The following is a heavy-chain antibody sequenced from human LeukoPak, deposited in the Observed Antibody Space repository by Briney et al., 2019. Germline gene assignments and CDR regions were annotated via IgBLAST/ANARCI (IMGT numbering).Heavy chain of an antibody. D-gene: IGHD3-22*01. CDR1: GGTFSSYA. J-gene: IGHJ5*02. CDR3: ARGARITMTYLDWFDP. V-gene: IGHV1-69*01. CDR2: IIPIFGTA. Sequence: SVQVSCKASGGTFSSYAISWVRQAPGQGLEWMGGIIPIFGTANYAQKFQGRVTITADESTSTAYMELSSLRSEDTAVYYCARGARITMTYLDWFDPWGQGTLVTVSS.